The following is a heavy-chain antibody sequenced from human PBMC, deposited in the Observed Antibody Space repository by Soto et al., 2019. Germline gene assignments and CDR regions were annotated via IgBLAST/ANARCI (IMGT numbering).Heavy chain of an antibody. V-gene: IGHV1-69*05. J-gene: IGHJ6*02. Sequence: QGQLVPSGAEVKKPGSSVKVSCQASGGTFSSSAISWVRQAHGQGLEWLGGINPIFDTADYAQKFQRRVTITTDESTNTAYMELSSLRSEDTALYDGAGHRRGVPCYYYGMDVWCQGTTGTVSS. CDR3: AGHRRGVPCYYYGMDV. CDR1: GGTFSSSA. CDR2: INPIFDTA.